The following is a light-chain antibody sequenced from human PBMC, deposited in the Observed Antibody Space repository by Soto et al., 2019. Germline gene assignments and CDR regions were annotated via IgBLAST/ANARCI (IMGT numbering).Light chain of an antibody. CDR3: QQYGSSPLT. J-gene: IGKJ4*01. CDR1: QSVSSSY. Sequence: EIVLTQSPGTLSLSPGERATLSCRASQSVSSSYLAWYQQKPGQAPRLLIYGASSRATGIPDRLSGSGSGTDFTLTISRLEPEDFAVYSCQQYGSSPLTFGGGTKVDIK. CDR2: GAS. V-gene: IGKV3-20*01.